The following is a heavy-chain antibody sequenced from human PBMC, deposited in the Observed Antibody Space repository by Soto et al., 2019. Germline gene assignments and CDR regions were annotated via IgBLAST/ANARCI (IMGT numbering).Heavy chain of an antibody. V-gene: IGHV4-39*01. J-gene: IGHJ3*02. CDR1: GGSIRSSSYY. D-gene: IGHD3-16*02. Sequence: SETLCLTCTVSGGSIRSSSYYWGWIRQPPGKGLEWIGSIYYSGSTYYNPSLKSRVTISVDTSKNQFSLKLSSVTAADTAVYYCARHATADDYIWGSYRWDQSGAAGRDAFDIWGQGTMVTVSS. CDR2: IYYSGST. CDR3: ARHATADDYIWGSYRWDQSGAAGRDAFDI.